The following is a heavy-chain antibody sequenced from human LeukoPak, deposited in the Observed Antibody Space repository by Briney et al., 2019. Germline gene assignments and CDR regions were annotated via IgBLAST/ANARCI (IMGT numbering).Heavy chain of an antibody. CDR3: ARGSEEMTTVTEHPKSCYFDY. J-gene: IGHJ4*02. D-gene: IGHD4-17*01. CDR2: INHSGST. CDR1: GGSFGGYY. V-gene: IGHV4-34*01. Sequence: PSETLSLTCAVYGGSFGGYYWGWIRQPPGKGLEWIGEINHSGSTNYNPSLKSRVTISVDTSKNQFSLKLSSVTAADTAMYYCARGSEEMTTVTEHPKSCYFDYWGQGTLVTVSS.